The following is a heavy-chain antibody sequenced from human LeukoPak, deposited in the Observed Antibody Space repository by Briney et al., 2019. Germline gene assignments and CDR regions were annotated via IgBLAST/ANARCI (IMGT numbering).Heavy chain of an antibody. J-gene: IGHJ4*01. D-gene: IGHD2-15*01. CDR2: IYYSGST. V-gene: IGHV4-59*01. CDR3: ARAPPLGYCSGGSCYSAFWDY. Sequence: PSETLSLTCTVSGGSISSSFWSWIRQPPGKGLEWIGYIYYSGSTNYNPSLKSRVTISVDTSKHQFSLKLSSVTAADTAVYYCARAPPLGYCSGGSCYSAFWDYWGQGTLVTVSS. CDR1: GGSISSSF.